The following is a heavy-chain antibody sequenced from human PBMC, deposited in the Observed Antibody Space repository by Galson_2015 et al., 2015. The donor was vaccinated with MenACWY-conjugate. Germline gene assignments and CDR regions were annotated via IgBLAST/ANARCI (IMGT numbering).Heavy chain of an antibody. J-gene: IGHJ4*02. CDR2: IKSKTHSGTP. CDR1: GFTFSNAW. Sequence: SLRLSCAASGFTFSNAWMTWVRQAPGKGLEWVGRIKSKTHSGTPDYAAPVNGRFTISRDDSRNTVYLEMNGLKAEDTGLYYCTTDYFGQYLFDSWSQGTPVTVSS. V-gene: IGHV3-15*01. CDR3: TTDYFGQYLFDS. D-gene: IGHD2/OR15-2a*01.